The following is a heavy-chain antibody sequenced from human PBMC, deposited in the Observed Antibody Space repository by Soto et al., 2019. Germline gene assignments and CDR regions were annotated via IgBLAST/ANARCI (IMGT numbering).Heavy chain of an antibody. D-gene: IGHD2-15*01. V-gene: IGHV3-15*01. CDR1: GFTFSNAW. CDR3: TTEAVIVVVVAATFIDY. Sequence: GGSLRLSCAASGFTFSNAWMSWVRQAPGKGLEWVGRIKSKTDGGTTDYTAPVKGRFTISRDDSKNTLYLQMNSLKTEDTAVYYCTTEAVIVVVVAATFIDYWGQGTLVTVSS. CDR2: IKSKTDGGTT. J-gene: IGHJ4*02.